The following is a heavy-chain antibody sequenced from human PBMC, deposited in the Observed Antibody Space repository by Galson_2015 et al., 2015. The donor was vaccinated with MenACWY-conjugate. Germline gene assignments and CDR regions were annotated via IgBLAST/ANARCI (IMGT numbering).Heavy chain of an antibody. D-gene: IGHD6-19*01. CDR1: GFTFSNSW. CDR3: ARAKEQWLSETFDL. CDR2: IKQDGSGK. V-gene: IGHV3-7*01. J-gene: IGHJ3*01. Sequence: SLRLSCATSGFTFSNSWMGWVRQAPGKGLEWVANIKQDGSGKYYADSVKGRFIISRDNAKNSLFLQMDSLRAEDTALYYCARAKEQWLSETFDLWGQGTMVTVSS.